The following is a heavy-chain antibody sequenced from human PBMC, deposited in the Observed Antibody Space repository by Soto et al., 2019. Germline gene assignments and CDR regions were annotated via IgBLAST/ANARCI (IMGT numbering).Heavy chain of an antibody. D-gene: IGHD2-15*01. CDR3: ARVRRPWEVVVAATAFDY. CDR2: IKQDGSEK. CDR1: GFTFSSYW. V-gene: IGHV3-7*01. J-gene: IGHJ4*02. Sequence: EVQLVESGGGLVQPGGSLRLSCAASGFTFSSYWMSWVRQAPGKGLEWVANIKQDGSEKYYVDSVKGPFTISRDNDKNSLYLQMNSLRAEDTAVYYCARVRRPWEVVVAATAFDYWGQGTLVTVSS.